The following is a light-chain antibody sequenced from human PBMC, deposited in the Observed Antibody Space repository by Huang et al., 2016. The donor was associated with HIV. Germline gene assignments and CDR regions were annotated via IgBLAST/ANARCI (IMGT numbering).Light chain of an antibody. CDR2: LGF. J-gene: IGKJ2*01. Sequence: DIVMTQSPLSLAVTPGEPASISCRSSQSLLQKNGYNYVDWYLQKPGQSPHLLIHLGFGRASGVPDRFSGGGSGTDFSLNLTRVEAEDAGIYYCMEALQAPYTFGQGTKLEIK. CDR3: MEALQAPYT. CDR1: QSLLQKNGYNY. V-gene: IGKV2-28*01.